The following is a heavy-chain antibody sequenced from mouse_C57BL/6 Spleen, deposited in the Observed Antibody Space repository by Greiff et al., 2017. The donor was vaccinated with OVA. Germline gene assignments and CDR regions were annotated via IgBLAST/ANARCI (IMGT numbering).Heavy chain of an antibody. V-gene: IGHV3-6*01. D-gene: IGHD2-2*01. CDR3: ARVVGWYFDV. J-gene: IGHJ1*03. CDR2: ISYDGSN. Sequence: EVHLVESGPGLVKPSQSLSLTCSVTGYSITSGYYWNWIRQFPGNKLEWMGYISYDGSNNYNPSLKNRISITRDTSKNQFFLKLNSVTTEDTATYYCARVVGWYFDVWGTGTTVTVSS. CDR1: GYSITSGYY.